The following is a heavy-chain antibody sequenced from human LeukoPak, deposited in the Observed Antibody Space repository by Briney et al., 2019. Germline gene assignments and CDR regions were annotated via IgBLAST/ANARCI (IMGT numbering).Heavy chain of an antibody. D-gene: IGHD6-13*01. CDR1: GFTFSSYS. V-gene: IGHV3-21*01. Sequence: GGSLRLSCAASGFTFSSYSMNWVRQAPGKGLEWVSSISSSSSYIYYADSVKGRFTISRDNAKNTLYLQMNSLRAEDTAVYYCARDVEAAGTALDYWGQGTLVTVSS. CDR2: ISSSSSYI. J-gene: IGHJ4*02. CDR3: ARDVEAAGTALDY.